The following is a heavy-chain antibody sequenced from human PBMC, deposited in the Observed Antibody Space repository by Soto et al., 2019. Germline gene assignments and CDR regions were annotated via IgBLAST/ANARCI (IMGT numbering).Heavy chain of an antibody. CDR2: ITGSGDLT. D-gene: IGHD3-22*01. Sequence: GGSLRLSCAAPGSTFSSYTFHWVRQAPGKGLEWVSCITGSGDLTHYAESVQGRFTISRDQSRNMLYLQRKSLRVEDTALYYCAREESFNSGYCCVTGDLYYHASDVWGQGTTVTVSS. J-gene: IGHJ6*02. CDR1: GSTFSSYT. CDR3: AREESFNSGYCCVTGDLYYHASDV. V-gene: IGHV3-23*01.